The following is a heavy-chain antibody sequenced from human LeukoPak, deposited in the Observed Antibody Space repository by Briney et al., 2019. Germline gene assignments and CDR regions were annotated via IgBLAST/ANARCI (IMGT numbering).Heavy chain of an antibody. V-gene: IGHV3-43*01. D-gene: IGHD2-2*01. CDR3: AKEKYESLDY. J-gene: IGHJ4*02. CDR1: GFTFDDYT. Sequence: PGGSLRLSYAASGFTFDDYTMHWVRQAPGKGLEWVSLISWDGGGTYYADSVKGRFTISRDNSKNSLYLQMNSLRTENTALYYCAKEKYESLDYWGQGTLVTVSS. CDR2: ISWDGGGT.